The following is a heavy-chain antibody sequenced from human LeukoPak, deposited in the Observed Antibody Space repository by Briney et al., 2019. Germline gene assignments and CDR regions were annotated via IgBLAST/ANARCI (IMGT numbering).Heavy chain of an antibody. D-gene: IGHD3-22*01. J-gene: IGHJ5*02. CDR2: VYYSGST. V-gene: IGHV4-59*13. CDR3: ARAPYTSGFYFFDP. CDR1: GGSISSYY. Sequence: PSETLSLTCTVSGGSISSYYWSWIRQPPGKGLEWIGYVYYSGSTTYNPSLKSRVTIPVDTSKNQFSLKLSSVTAADTAVYYCARAPYTSGFYFFDPWGQGTLVTVSS.